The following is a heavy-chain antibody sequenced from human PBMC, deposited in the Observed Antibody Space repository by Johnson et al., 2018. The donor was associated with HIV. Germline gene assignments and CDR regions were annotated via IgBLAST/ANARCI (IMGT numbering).Heavy chain of an antibody. CDR1: GFTFDDYG. J-gene: IGHJ3*01. CDR2: INSDGTST. CDR3: ARVGAGHISGPDMVFDV. D-gene: IGHD6-19*01. Sequence: VQVVESGGGLVRPGGSLRLSCAASGFTFDDYGMSWVRQAPGKGLEWVSGINSDGTSTSYADSMKGRLTISRDNAKNTLYLQMGRLRAEDKAVYYCARVGAGHISGPDMVFDVWGQGTMVTVSS. V-gene: IGHV3-20*04.